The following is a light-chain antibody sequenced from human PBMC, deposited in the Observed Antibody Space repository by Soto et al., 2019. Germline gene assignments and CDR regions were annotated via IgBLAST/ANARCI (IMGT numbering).Light chain of an antibody. J-gene: IGKJ2*01. CDR2: GAS. CDR3: QHYNTWPALYT. Sequence: EIVMTQSPATLSVSPGERATLSCRASQSVSSNFAWYQQKPGQSPRVPIYGASTRATGIPARFSGSGSGTEFTLTISSLQSEDFAVYYCQHYNTWPALYTFRQGTKLEIK. V-gene: IGKV3-15*01. CDR1: QSVSSN.